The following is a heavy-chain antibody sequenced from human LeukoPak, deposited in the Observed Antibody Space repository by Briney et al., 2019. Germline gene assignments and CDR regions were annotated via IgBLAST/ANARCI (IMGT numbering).Heavy chain of an antibody. D-gene: IGHD2-15*01. Sequence: TRGESLKISCKGSGYNFATDWIAWVRQMPGEGLEWMGIIYPSDSDTTYSPSFQGQVTISADKSISTAYLQWSSLKASDTAMYYCATRRCIGGSCYNYWGQGTLVTVSS. J-gene: IGHJ4*02. CDR1: GYNFATDW. CDR2: IYPSDSDT. V-gene: IGHV5-51*01. CDR3: ATRRCIGGSCYNY.